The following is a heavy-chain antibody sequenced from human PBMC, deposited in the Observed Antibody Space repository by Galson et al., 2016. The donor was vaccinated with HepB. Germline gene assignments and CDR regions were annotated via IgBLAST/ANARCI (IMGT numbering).Heavy chain of an antibody. CDR1: GFTISHYV. CDR3: AKDYYDSSGYRSYWYFDL. Sequence: SLRLSYAASGFTISHYVMTWVRQAPGRGLEWVSGISTTGSTTYYADSVKGRFTISRDNSKNTLYLQMHSLRAEDTAVYYCAKDYYDSSGYRSYWYFDLWGRGTLVTVSS. CDR2: ISTTGSTT. J-gene: IGHJ2*01. V-gene: IGHV3-23*01. D-gene: IGHD3-22*01.